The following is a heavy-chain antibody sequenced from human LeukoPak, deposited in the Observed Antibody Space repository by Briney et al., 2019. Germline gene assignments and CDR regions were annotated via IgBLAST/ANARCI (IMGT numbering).Heavy chain of an antibody. J-gene: IGHJ4*02. Sequence: GGSLRLSCAASGFSFSTYSMNWVRQAPGKGLEWVAYISGGSGYIYYADSVKGRFTVSRDNAENSLYLQMNSLRAEDTAVYYCARQGGMQSFDYWGQGILVTVSS. CDR3: ARQGGMQSFDY. CDR1: GFSFSTYS. V-gene: IGHV3-21*01. D-gene: IGHD6-19*01. CDR2: ISGGSGYI.